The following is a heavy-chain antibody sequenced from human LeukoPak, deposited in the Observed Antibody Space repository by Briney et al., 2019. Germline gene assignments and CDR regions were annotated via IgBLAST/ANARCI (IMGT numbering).Heavy chain of an antibody. CDR3: ARIFLGYSTGWYFDY. CDR2: IYYSGST. V-gene: IGHV4-39*07. Sequence: PSETLSLTCTVSGGSISSSSYSWGWIRQPPGKGLEWIGSIYYSGSTYYNPSLKSRVTISVDTSKNQFSLNLSSVTALDTAVYYCARIFLGYSTGWYFDYWGQGTLVTVSS. CDR1: GGSISSSSYS. D-gene: IGHD6-19*01. J-gene: IGHJ4*02.